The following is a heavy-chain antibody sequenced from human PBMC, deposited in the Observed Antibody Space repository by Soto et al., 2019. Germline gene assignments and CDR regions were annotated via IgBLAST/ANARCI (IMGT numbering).Heavy chain of an antibody. CDR1: GFIVSDSY. V-gene: IGHV3-53*03. CDR2: IYAGGDT. CDR3: ARGLGLCSGGACYEY. J-gene: IGHJ4*02. D-gene: IGHD2-15*01. Sequence: GGSLRLSCAVSGFIVSDSYLTWVRQPPGKGLEWVSVIYAGGDTFYADSVKGRFTISRDTSENMVYLQMRSLRVEDTAVYYCARGLGLCSGGACYEYWGQGTVVTVSS.